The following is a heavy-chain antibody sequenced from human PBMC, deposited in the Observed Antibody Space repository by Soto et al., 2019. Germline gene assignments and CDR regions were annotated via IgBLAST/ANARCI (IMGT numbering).Heavy chain of an antibody. D-gene: IGHD6-13*01. V-gene: IGHV3-30-3*01. CDR3: ARDQGKGGSSWYPVWFDP. Sequence: PGGSLRLSCAASGFTFSGYAMHWVRQAPGKGLEWVAVISYDGSNKYYADSVKGRFTISRDNSKNTLYLQMNSLRAEDTAVYYCARDQGKGGSSWYPVWFDPWGQGTLVTVSS. J-gene: IGHJ5*02. CDR2: ISYDGSNK. CDR1: GFTFSGYA.